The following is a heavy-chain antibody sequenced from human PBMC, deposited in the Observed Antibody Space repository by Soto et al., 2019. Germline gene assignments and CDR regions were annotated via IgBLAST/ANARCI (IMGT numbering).Heavy chain of an antibody. CDR2: ISAYNGNT. Sequence: ASVKVSCKASGYTFTSYGISWVRQAPGQGLEWMGWISAYNGNTNYAQKLQGRVTMTTDTSTSTAYMELRSLRSDGTAVYYCAQLYYDFWSGYSRPWFDPWGQGTLVTVSS. V-gene: IGHV1-18*01. CDR1: GYTFTSYG. D-gene: IGHD3-3*01. CDR3: AQLYYDFWSGYSRPWFDP. J-gene: IGHJ5*02.